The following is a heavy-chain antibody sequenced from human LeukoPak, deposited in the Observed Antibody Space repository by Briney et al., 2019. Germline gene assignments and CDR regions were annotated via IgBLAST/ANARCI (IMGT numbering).Heavy chain of an antibody. Sequence: GGSLRLSCAASGFTFSSYSMNWVRQAPGKGLEWVSSISSSSSYIYYADSVKGRFTISRDNAKNSLYLQMNSLRAEDTAVYYCARVAAAGTSLDYWGQGTLVTVSS. CDR1: GFTFSSYS. D-gene: IGHD6-13*01. CDR2: ISSSSSYI. CDR3: ARVAAAGTSLDY. V-gene: IGHV3-21*01. J-gene: IGHJ4*02.